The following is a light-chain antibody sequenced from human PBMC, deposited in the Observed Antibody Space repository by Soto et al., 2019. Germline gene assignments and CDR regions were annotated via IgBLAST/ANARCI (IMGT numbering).Light chain of an antibody. J-gene: IGKJ2*01. CDR2: AAS. V-gene: IGKV1-39*01. CDR3: QESYRT. CDR1: QGIGTY. Sequence: DAQMTQSPSSLSASVGDRVTITCRASQGIGTYLDWYQHKPGKAPKLLIYAASSLQSGVPSRFSGSGSGTSFPLTISSLQPEDFATYYCQESYRTFGQGTKPEIK.